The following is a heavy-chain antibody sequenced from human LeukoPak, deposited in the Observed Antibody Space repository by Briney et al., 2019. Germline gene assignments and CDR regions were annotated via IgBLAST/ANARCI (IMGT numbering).Heavy chain of an antibody. Sequence: XETLSLTCTVSGGSLSSSSHYWGWIRQPPGKGLEWIGEINHSGSTNYNPSLKSRVTISVDTSKNQFSLKLSSVTAADTAVYYCARRRSYDSSGYYGRAFDIWGQGTMVTVSS. D-gene: IGHD3-22*01. J-gene: IGHJ3*02. V-gene: IGHV4-39*07. CDR2: INHSGST. CDR3: ARRRSYDSSGYYGRAFDI. CDR1: GGSLSSSSHY.